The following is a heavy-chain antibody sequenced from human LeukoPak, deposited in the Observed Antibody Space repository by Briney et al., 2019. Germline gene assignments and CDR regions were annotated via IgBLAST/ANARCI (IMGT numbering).Heavy chain of an antibody. CDR3: ARDRRLAEGDSGHANS. D-gene: IGHD5-12*01. Sequence: GGSLRLSCAASGFTFSDYYMSWIRQAPGKGLEWVSYISSSSSYINYADSVKGRFTISRDNAKNSLYLQMNSLRAEDTAVYYCARDRRLAEGDSGHANSWGQGTLVTVSS. CDR2: ISSSSSYI. J-gene: IGHJ4*02. CDR1: GFTFSDYY. V-gene: IGHV3-11*06.